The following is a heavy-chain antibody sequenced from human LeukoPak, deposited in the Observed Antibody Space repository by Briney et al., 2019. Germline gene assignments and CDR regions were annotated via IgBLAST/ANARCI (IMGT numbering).Heavy chain of an antibody. CDR2: INHSGST. D-gene: IGHD3-22*01. J-gene: IGHJ4*02. CDR1: GGSFSGYY. CDR3: ARGPLYYYDSSGYSPIDY. Sequence: KSSETLSLTCAVYGGSFSGYYWSWIRQPPGKGLEWIGEINHSGSTNYNPSLKSRVTISVDTSKNQFSLKLSSVTAADTAVYYCARGPLYYYDSSGYSPIDYWGQGTLVTVSS. V-gene: IGHV4-34*01.